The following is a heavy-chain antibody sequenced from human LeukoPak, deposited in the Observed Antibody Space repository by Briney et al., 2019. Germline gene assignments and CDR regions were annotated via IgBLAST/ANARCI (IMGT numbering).Heavy chain of an antibody. CDR1: GFTFSSYW. J-gene: IGHJ4*02. D-gene: IGHD5-18*01. Sequence: HPGGSLRLSCAASGFTFSSYWMSWVRQAPGKGLEWVANIKQDGSEKYYVDSVKGRFTISRDNAKNSVYMQMNSLRVEDTAVYYCARPDPYTYGCKLEYWGQGTLVTVSS. V-gene: IGHV3-7*03. CDR2: IKQDGSEK. CDR3: ARPDPYTYGCKLEY.